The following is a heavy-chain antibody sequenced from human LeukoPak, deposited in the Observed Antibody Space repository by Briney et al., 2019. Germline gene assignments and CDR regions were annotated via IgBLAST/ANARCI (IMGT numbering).Heavy chain of an antibody. D-gene: IGHD7-27*01. CDR1: GFTFSSYT. CDR3: AKDGGLWVSAHWGDS. V-gene: IGHV3-23*01. Sequence: GGSLRLSCAASGFTFSSYTMSWVRQAPGKGLEWVSTITTSDGNTYYADSVKDRFTVSRDNSKNTLFLQMNSLRAEDTAVYYCAKDGGLWVSAHWGDSWGRGTLVTVSS. CDR2: ITTSDGNT. J-gene: IGHJ4*02.